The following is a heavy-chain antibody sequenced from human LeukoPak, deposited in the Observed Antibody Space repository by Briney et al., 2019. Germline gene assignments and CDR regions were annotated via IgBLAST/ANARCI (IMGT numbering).Heavy chain of an antibody. D-gene: IGHD6-19*01. CDR3: GRRWQWLVGAFDI. CDR1: GGSISSGSYY. Sequence: PSQTLSLTCTVSGGSISSGSYYWSWIRQPAGKGLEWIGRIYTSGSTNYNPSLKSRVTISVDTSKNQFSLKLSSVTAADTAVYYCGRRWQWLVGAFDIWGQGTMVTVSS. V-gene: IGHV4-61*02. J-gene: IGHJ3*02. CDR2: IYTSGST.